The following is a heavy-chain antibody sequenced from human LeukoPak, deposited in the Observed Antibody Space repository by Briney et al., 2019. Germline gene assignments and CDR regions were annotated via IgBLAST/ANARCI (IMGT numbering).Heavy chain of an antibody. CDR3: VARTWSGSPFPFDS. CDR1: GAFDFTFINYA. D-gene: IGHD3-3*01. J-gene: IGHJ4*02. Sequence: GGSLRLSCAPSGAFDFTFINYATGWVRQAPGQGLEWGSALSGRSGATTFYADSVKGRFTISRDNPENMLYLQMNSLRVEDTAVYFCVARTWSGSPFPFDSWGQGTLVTVTS. V-gene: IGHV3-23*01. CDR2: LSGRSGATT.